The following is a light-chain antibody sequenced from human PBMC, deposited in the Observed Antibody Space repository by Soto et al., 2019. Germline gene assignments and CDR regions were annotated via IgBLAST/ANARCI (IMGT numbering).Light chain of an antibody. J-gene: IGKJ4*01. CDR1: QSVSSSY. V-gene: IGKV3-20*01. Sequence: EIVLTQSPGTLSLSPGERATLSCRASQSVSSSYLAWYQQKPGQAPRLLIYGASSRATGIPDRFSGSGSGTAFTIPISSLEPEDFSVDYCQQYYSCPHTFGGGTKVEIK. CDR3: QQYYSCPHT. CDR2: GAS.